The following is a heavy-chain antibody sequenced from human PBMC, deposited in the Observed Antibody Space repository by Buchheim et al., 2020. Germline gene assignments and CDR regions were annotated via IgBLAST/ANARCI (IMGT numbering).Heavy chain of an antibody. CDR2: IGSGGNT. D-gene: IGHD5-12*01. CDR3: AKGGPSSLYYFDY. CDR1: GFTISSYA. J-gene: IGHJ4*02. Sequence: EVQLLESGGGLVQPGGSLRLSCAASGFTISSYAMRWVRQAPGKGLEWVSTIGSGGNTYYADSVKGRFTISRDNCKNTRAVEMHSLRAEDTAVYYCAKGGPSSLYYFDYWGQGTL. V-gene: IGHV3-23*01.